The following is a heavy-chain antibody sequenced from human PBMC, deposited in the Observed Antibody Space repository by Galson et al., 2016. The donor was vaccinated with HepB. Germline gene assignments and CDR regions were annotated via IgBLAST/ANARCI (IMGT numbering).Heavy chain of an antibody. CDR3: ARGWDTSGWNIGY. V-gene: IGHV3-21*01. J-gene: IGHJ4*02. Sequence: LRLSCAASGFTFSSYSMAWIRQPPGKGLEWVSSISSSSSYIHYADSVRGRFTISRDITKNSLYLQMNSLRVEDTAVYYCARGWDTSGWNIGYWGQGTLVTVSS. CDR1: GFTFSSYS. D-gene: IGHD6-19*01. CDR2: ISSSSSYI.